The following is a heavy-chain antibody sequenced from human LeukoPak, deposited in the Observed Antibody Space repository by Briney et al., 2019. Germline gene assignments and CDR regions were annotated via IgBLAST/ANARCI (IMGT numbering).Heavy chain of an antibody. J-gene: IGHJ4*02. Sequence: SETLSLTCAVSGGSISSSSSNCWTWVRQPPGKGLEWIGEINHSGSTNYNPSLKSRVTISVDTSKNQFSLKLSSVTAADTAVYYCARGRRYYDSSGYIDYWGQGTLVTVSS. CDR2: INHSGST. CDR3: ARGRRYYDSSGYIDY. D-gene: IGHD3-22*01. V-gene: IGHV4-4*02. CDR1: GGSISSSSSNC.